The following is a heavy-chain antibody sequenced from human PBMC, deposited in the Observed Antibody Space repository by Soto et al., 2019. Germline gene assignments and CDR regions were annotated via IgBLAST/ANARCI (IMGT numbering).Heavy chain of an antibody. CDR1: GFSFSSVA. Sequence: GGSLRLSCAASGFSFSSVAMNWVRQAPGKGLEWVSVISGSGDSTYYADSVKGRFTISRDNSKNTLYLQMISLRAEDTAVYYCARRSSGWYFDYWGQGT. V-gene: IGHV3-23*01. CDR2: ISGSGDST. CDR3: ARRSSGWYFDY. J-gene: IGHJ4*02. D-gene: IGHD6-19*01.